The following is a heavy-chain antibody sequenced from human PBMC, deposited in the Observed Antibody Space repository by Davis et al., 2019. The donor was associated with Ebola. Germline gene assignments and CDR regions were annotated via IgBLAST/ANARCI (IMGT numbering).Heavy chain of an antibody. V-gene: IGHV1-18*01. D-gene: IGHD6-19*01. CDR3: ARGYSSAWYYFDF. CDR2: ISAYNGNT. Sequence: AASVKVSCKASGYTFTSYGISWVRQAPGQGLEWMGWISAYNGNTNYAQKFQDRVTMTTDTSTNTAYMDLRSLRSDDTAVYYCARGYSSAWYYFDFWGQGTLVTVSS. CDR1: GYTFTSYG. J-gene: IGHJ4*02.